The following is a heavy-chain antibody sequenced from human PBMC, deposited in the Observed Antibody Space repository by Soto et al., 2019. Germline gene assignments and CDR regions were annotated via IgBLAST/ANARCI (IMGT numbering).Heavy chain of an antibody. CDR1: GFTFSSYS. D-gene: IGHD3-16*01. V-gene: IGHV3-21*01. CDR3: AGIWYYYYYMDV. J-gene: IGHJ6*03. CDR2: ISSSSSYI. Sequence: GSLRLSCAASGFTFSSYSMNWVRQAPGKGLEWASSISSSSSYIYYADSVKGRFTISRDNAKNSLYLQMNSLRAEDTAVYYCAGIWYYYYYMDVWGKGTTVTVSS.